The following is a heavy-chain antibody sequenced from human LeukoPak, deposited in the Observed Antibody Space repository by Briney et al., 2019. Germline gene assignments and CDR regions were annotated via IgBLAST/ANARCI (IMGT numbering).Heavy chain of an antibody. CDR3: ARATAAAGR. Sequence: ASVKVSCKASGYTFTSYYMHWVRQAPGQGLEWMGIINPSGGSTSYAQKFQGRVTMTRDMSTSTVYMEPSSLRSDDTAVYYCARATAAAGRWGQGTLVTVSS. D-gene: IGHD6-13*01. CDR1: GYTFTSYY. CDR2: INPSGGST. V-gene: IGHV1-46*01. J-gene: IGHJ4*02.